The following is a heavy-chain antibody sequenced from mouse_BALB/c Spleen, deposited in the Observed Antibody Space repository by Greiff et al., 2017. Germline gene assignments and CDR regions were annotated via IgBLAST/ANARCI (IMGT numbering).Heavy chain of an antibody. V-gene: IGHV1-82*01. CDR3: ARVSSGYPYYFDY. J-gene: IGHJ2*01. CDR2: IYPGDGDT. Sequence: VQLQQSGPVLVKPGASVKISCKASGYAFSSSWMNWVKQRPGQGLEWIGRIYPGDGDTNYNGKFKGKATLTADKSSSTAYMQLSSLTSVDSAVYFCARVSSGYPYYFDYWGQGTTLTVSS. D-gene: IGHD3-1*01. CDR1: GYAFSSSW.